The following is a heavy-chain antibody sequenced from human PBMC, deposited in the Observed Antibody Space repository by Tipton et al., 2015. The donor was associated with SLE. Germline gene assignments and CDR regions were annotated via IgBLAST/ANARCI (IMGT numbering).Heavy chain of an antibody. CDR2: TWFDGSYS. CDR3: ARRITYYYYYMDV. J-gene: IGHJ6*03. V-gene: IGHV3-33*01. Sequence: SLRLSCAASGFTFSSYAMHWVRQAPGRGLEWVAVTWFDGSYSYYGDSVRGRFTISRDNSKNTLYLQMRSLRVEDTAVYYCARRITYYYYYMDVWGKGTTVTVSS. CDR1: GFTFSSYA.